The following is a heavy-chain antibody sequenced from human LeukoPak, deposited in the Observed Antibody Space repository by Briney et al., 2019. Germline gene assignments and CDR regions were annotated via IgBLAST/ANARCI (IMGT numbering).Heavy chain of an antibody. J-gene: IGHJ4*02. CDR3: AKDFYGYNLNYFDY. CDR1: GFTFDNYA. CDR2: ISGGGGTT. Sequence: GGSLRLSCAASGFTFDNYAMNWVRQAPGKGLDWVSAISGGGGTTDYANSVKGRFTISRDNSKNTLYLQMNSLRADDTAVYYCAKDFYGYNLNYFDYWGQGTLVTVSS. D-gene: IGHD5-24*01. V-gene: IGHV3-23*01.